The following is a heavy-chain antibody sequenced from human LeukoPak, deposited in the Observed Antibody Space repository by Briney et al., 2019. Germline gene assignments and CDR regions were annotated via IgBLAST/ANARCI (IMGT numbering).Heavy chain of an antibody. V-gene: IGHV4-34*01. J-gene: IGHJ6*02. CDR1: GGSFSGYY. Sequence: SETLSLTCAVYGGSFSGYYWSWIRQPPGKGLEWIGEINHNGSTNYNPSLKSRVTISVDTSKNQFSLKLSSVTAADTAVYYCARGVRYYYYYGMDVWGQGTTVTVSS. CDR3: ARGVRYYYYYGMDV. CDR2: INHNGST.